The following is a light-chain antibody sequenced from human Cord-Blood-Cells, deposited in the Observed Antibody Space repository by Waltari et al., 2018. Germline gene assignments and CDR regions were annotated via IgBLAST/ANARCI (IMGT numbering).Light chain of an antibody. J-gene: IGLJ1*01. CDR3: NSRDSSCNRV. CDR2: GKH. CDR1: SLRSYY. Sequence: SSELTQDPALSVALGQTVRITCQGDSLRSYYASWYQQKPGQAPVLVIYGKHNRPSGRPYRFAGSSSGNTASLTITGAQAEDEADYYCNSRDSSCNRVFGTGTKVTVL. V-gene: IGLV3-19*01.